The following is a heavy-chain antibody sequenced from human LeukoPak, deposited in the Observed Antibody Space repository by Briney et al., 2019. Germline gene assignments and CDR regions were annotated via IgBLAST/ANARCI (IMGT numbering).Heavy chain of an antibody. CDR2: TSATGGST. Sequence: GGSLRLSCVASGFTFSNYAMIWVRQAPGKGLEWVSATSATGGSTYYADSVKGRFTISRDNSKKTLYLQMNSLTVEDTAVYYCARGGLDWLLYSQFDYWGQGTLVTASS. CDR1: GFTFSNYA. D-gene: IGHD3-9*01. CDR3: ARGGLDWLLYSQFDY. J-gene: IGHJ4*02. V-gene: IGHV3-23*01.